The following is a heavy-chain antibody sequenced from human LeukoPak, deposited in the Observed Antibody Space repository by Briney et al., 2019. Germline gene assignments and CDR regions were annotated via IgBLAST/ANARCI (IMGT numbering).Heavy chain of an antibody. D-gene: IGHD2/OR15-2a*01. CDR3: ARTFYSSPNNWFDP. J-gene: IGHJ5*02. CDR1: GGSISTISYY. CDR2: IYYSGST. V-gene: IGHV4-39*01. Sequence: SETLSLTRTVSGGSISTISYYWGWIRQPPGKGLEWIGSIYYSGSTYYNPPLKSRVTISVDTSNNQFSLKLSSVTAADTAVYYCARTFYSSPNNWFDPWGQGTLVTVSS.